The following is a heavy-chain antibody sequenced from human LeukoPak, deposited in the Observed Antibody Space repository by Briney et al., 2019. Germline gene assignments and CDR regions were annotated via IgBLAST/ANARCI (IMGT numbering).Heavy chain of an antibody. V-gene: IGHV4-61*02. D-gene: IGHD3-9*01. CDR2: IYTSGST. Sequence: PSQTLSLTSTVSGGSISSGSYYCSWIRQPAGKGLEWIGRIYTSGSTNYNPSLKSRVTISVDTSKNQFSLKLSSVTAADTAVYYCAREPDGLRYFDRVKAFDIWGQGTMVTVSS. CDR1: GGSISSGSYY. J-gene: IGHJ3*02. CDR3: AREPDGLRYFDRVKAFDI.